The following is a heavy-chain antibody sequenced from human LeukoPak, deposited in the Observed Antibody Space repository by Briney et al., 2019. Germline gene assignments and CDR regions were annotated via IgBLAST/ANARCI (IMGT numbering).Heavy chain of an antibody. CDR3: ARRYYDILTGYNNFDY. CDR1: GGSISSGGYY. V-gene: IGHV4-30-2*01. CDR2: IYHSGST. J-gene: IGHJ4*02. D-gene: IGHD3-9*01. Sequence: SQTLSLTCTVSGGSISSGGYYWSWIRQPPGKGLEWIGYIYHSGSTYYNPSLKSRVTISVDRSKNQFSLKLSSVTAADTAVYYCARRYYDILTGYNNFDYWGQGTLVTVSS.